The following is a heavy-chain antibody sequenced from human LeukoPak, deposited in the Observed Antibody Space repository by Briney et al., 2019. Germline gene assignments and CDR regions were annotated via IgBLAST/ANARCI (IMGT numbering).Heavy chain of an antibody. CDR3: ANNVAGINDY. J-gene: IGHJ4*02. CDR2: TSGSGGST. Sequence: AGGSLRLSCAASGFTFSSYAMSWVRQAPGKGLEWVSATSGSGGSTYYADSVKGRFTISRDNSKNTLYLQMNSLRAEDTAVYYCANNVAGINDYWGQGTLVTVSS. CDR1: GFTFSSYA. V-gene: IGHV3-23*01. D-gene: IGHD6-19*01.